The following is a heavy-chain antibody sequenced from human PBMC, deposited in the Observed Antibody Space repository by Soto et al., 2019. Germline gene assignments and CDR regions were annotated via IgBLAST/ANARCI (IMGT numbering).Heavy chain of an antibody. CDR3: ATYTSLDY. CDR1: GFTVSNNY. CDR2: IYSGGST. J-gene: IGHJ4*02. D-gene: IGHD2-2*02. V-gene: IGHV3-53*02. Sequence: EAQLVETGGGLIQPGGSLRLSCAASGFTVSNNYMSWVRQAPGKGLEWVSLIYSGGSTFYADSVKGRFTISRDNSKNTLFLQMNSLRAEDTAVYFCATYTSLDYWGQGTLVTVSS.